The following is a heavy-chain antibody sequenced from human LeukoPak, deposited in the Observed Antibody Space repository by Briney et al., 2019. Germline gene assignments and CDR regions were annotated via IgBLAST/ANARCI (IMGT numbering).Heavy chain of an antibody. CDR1: GGSISSSSYY. Sequence: SETLSLTCTVSGGSISSSSYYWGWIRQPPGKGLEWIGSIYYSGSTYYNPSLKSRVTISVDTSKNQFSLKLSSVTAADTAVYYCARVNKVVAADYWGQGTLVTVSS. D-gene: IGHD2-15*01. J-gene: IGHJ4*02. CDR3: ARVNKVVAADY. V-gene: IGHV4-39*07. CDR2: IYYSGST.